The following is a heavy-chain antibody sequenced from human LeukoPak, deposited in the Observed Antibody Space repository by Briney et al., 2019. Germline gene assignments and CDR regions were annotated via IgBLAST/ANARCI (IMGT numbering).Heavy chain of an antibody. J-gene: IGHJ4*02. V-gene: IGHV3-7*01. CDR3: AREWQGGIAAAGTRIEGDY. Sequence: GGSLSLSCAVSGFSVSGYWLTWVRQAPGKGLEWVAKIKQDGSEKNYVDSVKGRFTISRDNAENSLFLQMNSLRVEDTAVYYCAREWQGGIAAAGTRIEGDYWGQGTLVAVSS. CDR2: IKQDGSEK. D-gene: IGHD6-13*01. CDR1: GFSVSGYW.